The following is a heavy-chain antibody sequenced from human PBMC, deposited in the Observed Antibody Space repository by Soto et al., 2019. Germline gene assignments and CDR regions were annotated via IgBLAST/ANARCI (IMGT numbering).Heavy chain of an antibody. CDR2: IYYSGST. D-gene: IGHD4-4*01. CDR1: GGSISSGGYY. CDR3: ARDRHSNWFDP. V-gene: IGHV4-31*03. J-gene: IGHJ5*02. Sequence: SETRSLTCTVSGGSISSGGYYWNWIRQHPGKGLEWIGYIYYSGSTYYNPSLKSRVTISVDTSKNQFSLKLSSVTAADTAVYYCARDRHSNWFDPWGQGTLVTVS.